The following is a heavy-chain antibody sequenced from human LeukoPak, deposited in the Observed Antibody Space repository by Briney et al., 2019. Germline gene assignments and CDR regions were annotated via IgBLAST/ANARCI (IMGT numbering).Heavy chain of an antibody. CDR3: ARANRQQWLVTPFDY. D-gene: IGHD6-19*01. CDR2: ISYDGSNK. J-gene: IGHJ4*02. Sequence: PGRSLRLSCAASGFTSSSYAMHWVRQAPGKGLEWVAVISYDGSNKYYAGSVKGRFTISRDNSKNTLYLQMNSLRAEDTAVYYCARANRQQWLVTPFDYWGQGTLVTVSS. V-gene: IGHV3-30*04. CDR1: GFTSSSYA.